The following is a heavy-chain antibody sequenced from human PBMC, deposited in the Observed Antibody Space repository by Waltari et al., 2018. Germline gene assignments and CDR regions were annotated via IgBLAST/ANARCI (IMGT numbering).Heavy chain of an antibody. J-gene: IGHJ4*02. CDR2: ISYSGST. V-gene: IGHV4-59*08. D-gene: IGHD6-19*01. Sequence: QVQLQESGPGLMKPSETLSLTCTVSGGPIKSYYWSWIRQPPGKGLEWIGFISYSGSTNYNPSLQSRVSISVDTSKNQFSLKLSSVAAADTAVYYCARFSGGWSTPFDYWGQGTLVTVSS. CDR1: GGPIKSYY. CDR3: ARFSGGWSTPFDY.